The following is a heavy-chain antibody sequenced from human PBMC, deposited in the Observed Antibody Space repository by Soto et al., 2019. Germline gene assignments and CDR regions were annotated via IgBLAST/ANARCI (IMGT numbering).Heavy chain of an antibody. CDR2: IKQDGSEK. CDR3: ARDLTPGGSSSWYDSWDI. CDR1: GFTFSNYW. J-gene: IGHJ3*02. V-gene: IGHV3-7*01. D-gene: IGHD6-19*01. Sequence: GGSLRLSCAASGFTFSNYWMTWVRQAPGKGLEWVANIKQDGSEKYYVDSVKGRFTISRDNAKNSLYLQMNSLRAEDTAMYYSARDLTPGGSSSWYDSWDIWGPGTMVTVSS.